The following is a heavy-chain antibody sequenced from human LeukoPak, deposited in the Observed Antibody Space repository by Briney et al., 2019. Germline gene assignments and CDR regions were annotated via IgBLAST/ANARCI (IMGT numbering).Heavy chain of an antibody. Sequence: ESGPTLVKPTQTLTLTCTFSGFSLTTSGAGVGWTRQPPGKALEWLALIYWDDDKRYSPSLKSRLTITKDTSKNQVVLTMTNMDPVDTATYYCAHLGVGRGGRPFDYWGQGTLVTVSS. J-gene: IGHJ4*02. CDR1: GFSLTTSGAG. D-gene: IGHD3-16*01. CDR3: AHLGVGRGGRPFDY. V-gene: IGHV2-5*02. CDR2: IYWDDDK.